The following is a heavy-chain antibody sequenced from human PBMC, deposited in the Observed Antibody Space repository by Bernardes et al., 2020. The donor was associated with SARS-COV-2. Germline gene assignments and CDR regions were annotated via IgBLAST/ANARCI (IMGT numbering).Heavy chain of an antibody. J-gene: IGHJ5*02. CDR1: GFIFNRYG. CDR2: ITSSGDQR. Sequence: GSLSLSCAASGFIFNRYGMSWVRPAPGKGLEWVSSITSSGDQRYYADSVKGRVTISRDNSKNTLFLQMNSLRVDDTATYYCTKNSGNPSGRFDPWGQGTLVTVSS. CDR3: TKNSGNPSGRFDP. D-gene: IGHD1-26*01. V-gene: IGHV3-23*01.